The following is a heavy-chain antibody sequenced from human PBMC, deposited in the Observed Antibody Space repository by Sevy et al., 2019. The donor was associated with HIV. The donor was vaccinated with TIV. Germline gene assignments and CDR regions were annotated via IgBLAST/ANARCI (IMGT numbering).Heavy chain of an antibody. V-gene: IGHV4-4*07. CDR2: IYTSGST. CDR3: ARGDFWSGYYYYAMDV. D-gene: IGHD3-3*01. J-gene: IGHJ6*02. CDR1: CVSISTYY. Sequence: SETLSLTCTVSCVSISTYYWSWIRQPAGKGLVWIGRIYTSGSTNYNPSLKSRGTMSVDTSKNQLSLKLSSVTAADTAVYYCARGDFWSGYYYYAMDVWGQGTTVTVSS.